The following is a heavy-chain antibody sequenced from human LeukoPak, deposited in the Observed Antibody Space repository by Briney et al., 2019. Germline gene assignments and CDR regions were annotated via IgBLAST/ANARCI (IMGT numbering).Heavy chain of an antibody. CDR2: IRQDGDTK. J-gene: IGHJ4*02. Sequence: GGSLRLSCAASGFPFNAYWMTWVRQAPGKGLEWVANIRQDGDTKYYVDSVKGRFTISRDNAMNSLYLQMNSLKAEDTAIYYCARSLPYGTTWYGRSDFWGQGTLVTVSS. CDR3: ARSLPYGTTWYGRSDF. CDR1: GFPFNAYW. V-gene: IGHV3-7*03. D-gene: IGHD6-13*01.